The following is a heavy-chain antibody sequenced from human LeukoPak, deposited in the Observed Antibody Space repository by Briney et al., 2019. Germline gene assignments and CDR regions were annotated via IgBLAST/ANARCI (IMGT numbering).Heavy chain of an antibody. Sequence: GGSLRLSCVASGFTFSSYAMSWVRQAPGKGLERVSAISGSGVTTHYAGSVKGRFSISRDNSKNTLYLQMNSLRAEDTALYYCAKKVVVGATSPYSDFQDWGQGTLVTVSS. J-gene: IGHJ1*01. CDR2: ISGSGVTT. D-gene: IGHD1-26*01. V-gene: IGHV3-23*01. CDR1: GFTFSSYA. CDR3: AKKVVVGATSPYSDFQD.